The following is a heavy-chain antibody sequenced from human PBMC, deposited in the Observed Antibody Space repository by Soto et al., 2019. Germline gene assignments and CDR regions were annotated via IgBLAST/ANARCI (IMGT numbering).Heavy chain of an antibody. CDR3: ELLLTTAGVELEY. D-gene: IGHD3-3*01. CDR2: INAGNGNT. V-gene: IGHV1-3*01. CDR1: GYTFTSYA. J-gene: IGHJ4*02. Sequence: ASVKVSCKASGYTFTSYAMHWVRQAPGQRLEWMGWINAGNGNTKYSQKFQGRVTITRDTSASTAYMELSSLRSEDTAVYYCELLLTTAGVELEYWGQGTLVTV.